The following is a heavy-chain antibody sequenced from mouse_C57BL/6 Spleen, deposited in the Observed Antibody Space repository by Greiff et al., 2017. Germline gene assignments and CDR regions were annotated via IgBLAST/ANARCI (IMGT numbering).Heavy chain of an antibody. CDR3: ARRGGNSYYFDY. V-gene: IGHV5-12*01. CDR2: ISNGGGST. CDR1: GFTFSDYY. J-gene: IGHJ2*01. Sequence: EVHLVESGGGLVQPGGSLKLSCAASGFTFSDYYMYWVRQTPEKRLEWVAYISNGGGSTYYPDTVQGRFTISRDNAKTTLYLQMRRLKSEDTAMYYCARRGGNSYYFDYWGQGTTLTVSS. D-gene: IGHD2-1*01.